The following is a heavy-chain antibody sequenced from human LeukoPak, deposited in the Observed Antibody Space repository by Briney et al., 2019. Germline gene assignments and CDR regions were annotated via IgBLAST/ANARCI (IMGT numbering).Heavy chain of an antibody. CDR2: ISWNSGTI. D-gene: IGHD1-26*01. CDR1: GFTFDDYA. Sequence: GRSLRLSCAASGFTFDDYAMHWVRQAPGKGLEWVSGISWNSGTIGYADSVKGRFTISRDNAKNSLYLQMNSLRAEDTALYYCAKDFSGSYGSHFDYWGQETLVTVSS. V-gene: IGHV3-9*01. J-gene: IGHJ4*02. CDR3: AKDFSGSYGSHFDY.